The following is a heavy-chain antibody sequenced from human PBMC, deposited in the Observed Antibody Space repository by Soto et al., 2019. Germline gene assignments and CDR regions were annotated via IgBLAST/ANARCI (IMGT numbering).Heavy chain of an antibody. CDR1: GDSISSGGYY. CDR2: IYYSGST. J-gene: IGHJ4*02. CDR3: ARFNGPPYCFDF. V-gene: IGHV4-31*03. Sequence: PSETLSLTCSVSGDSISSGGYYWSWIRQHPGKGLECIGYIYYSGSTFYNPSLKRRISISVDPSKNQFSLNLRSVTAADTAMYYCARFNGPPYCFDFWCQGTLVTVSS.